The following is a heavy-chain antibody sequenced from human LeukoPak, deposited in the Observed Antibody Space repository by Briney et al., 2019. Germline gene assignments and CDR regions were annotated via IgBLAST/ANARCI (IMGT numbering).Heavy chain of an antibody. CDR2: MNPNSGNT. Sequence: ASVKVSCKASGYTFTSYDINWVRQATGQGLEWMGWMNPNSGNTGYAQKFQGRVTMTRNTSIITAYMELSSLRSEDTAVYFCARTYYDSSGYSGFDYWGQGTLVTVSS. J-gene: IGHJ4*02. V-gene: IGHV1-8*01. CDR3: ARTYYDSSGYSGFDY. CDR1: GYTFTSYD. D-gene: IGHD3-22*01.